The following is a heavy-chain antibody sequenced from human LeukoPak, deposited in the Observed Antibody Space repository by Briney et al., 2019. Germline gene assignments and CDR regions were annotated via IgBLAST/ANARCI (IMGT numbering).Heavy chain of an antibody. Sequence: GGSLRLSCEGSGFTFSSYWMSWVRQAPGKGLEWVANIKQDGSEKYYVDSVKGRFTISRDNAKNSLFLQMYSLRADDTAVYYCASGGSYFGYWGQGTLVTVSS. CDR3: ASGGSYFGY. CDR2: IKQDGSEK. V-gene: IGHV3-7*05. CDR1: GFTFSSYW. J-gene: IGHJ4*02.